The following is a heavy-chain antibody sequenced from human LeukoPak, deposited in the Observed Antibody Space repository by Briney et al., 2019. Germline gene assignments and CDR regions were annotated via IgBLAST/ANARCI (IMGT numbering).Heavy chain of an antibody. CDR3: ARDHGGSWYGLDY. CDR2: INHSGST. CDR1: GGSFSGYY. Sequence: PSETLSLTCAVYGGSFSGYYWSWIRQPPGKGLEWIGEINHSGSTNYNPSLKSRVTISVDTSKNQFSLKLSSVTAADTAVYYCARDHGGSWYGLDYWGQGTLVTVSS. V-gene: IGHV4-34*01. D-gene: IGHD6-13*01. J-gene: IGHJ4*02.